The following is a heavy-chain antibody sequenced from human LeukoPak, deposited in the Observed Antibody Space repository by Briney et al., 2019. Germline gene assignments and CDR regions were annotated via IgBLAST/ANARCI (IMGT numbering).Heavy chain of an antibody. J-gene: IGHJ4*02. V-gene: IGHV5-51*01. D-gene: IGHD3-22*01. CDR2: IYPGDSDI. CDR1: GYRFTIYW. CDR3: ARLIRDSSGQFFDY. Sequence: GESLKISCKGSGYRFTIYWIGWVRQMPGRGLEWIGIIYPGDSDIRYSPSFQGQVTISADKSISTAYLQWSSLKASDTAMYYCARLIRDSSGQFFDYWGQGTLVTVSS.